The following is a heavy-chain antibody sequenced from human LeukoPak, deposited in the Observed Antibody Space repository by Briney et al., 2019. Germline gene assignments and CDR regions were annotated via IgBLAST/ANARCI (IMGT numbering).Heavy chain of an antibody. CDR3: ANLVSS. CDR2: ISGSGGDT. V-gene: IGHV3-23*01. CDR1: GFTFSNYA. J-gene: IGHJ4*02. Sequence: PGGSLRLSCAASGFTFSNYAMSWVRQAPGKGLEWVSDISGSGGDTYYADSMKGRITIPRDNSKNTLYLQMNSLRAEDTAVYYCANLVSSWGQGTLVTVSS. D-gene: IGHD2-8*02.